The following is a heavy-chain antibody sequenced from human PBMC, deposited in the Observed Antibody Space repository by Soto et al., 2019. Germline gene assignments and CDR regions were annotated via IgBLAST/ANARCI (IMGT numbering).Heavy chain of an antibody. CDR1: GFTFSSYS. V-gene: IGHV3-21*01. J-gene: IGHJ6*02. D-gene: IGHD3-22*01. CDR2: ISSSISYI. Sequence: GGSLRLSCAASGFTFSSYSMNWVRQAPGKGLERVSSISSSISYIYYSDSVKGRFTISRDNAKISLYLQMNSLRAEDTAVYYCARVVDYYDPYYYYGMDVWGQGTTVTVSS. CDR3: ARVVDYYDPYYYYGMDV.